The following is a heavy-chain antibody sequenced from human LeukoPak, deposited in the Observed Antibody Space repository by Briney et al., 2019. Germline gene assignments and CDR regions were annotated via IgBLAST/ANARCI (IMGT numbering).Heavy chain of an antibody. V-gene: IGHV1-2*06. CDR1: GYTFTGYY. Sequence: GASVKVSCKASGYTFTGYYMHWVRQAPGQGLEWMGRINPNSGGTNYAQKFQGRVTMTRDTSISIAYMELSRLRSDDTAVYYCARDQRPYDYVWGSYRYSFDYWGQGTLVTVSS. D-gene: IGHD3-16*02. CDR3: ARDQRPYDYVWGSYRYSFDY. J-gene: IGHJ4*02. CDR2: INPNSGGT.